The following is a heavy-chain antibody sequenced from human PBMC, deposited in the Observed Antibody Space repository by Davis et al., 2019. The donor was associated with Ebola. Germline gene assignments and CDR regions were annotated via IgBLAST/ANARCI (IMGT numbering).Heavy chain of an antibody. V-gene: IGHV3-9*01. CDR1: GFTVSSNH. CDR2: ISWNGGSK. Sequence: SLKISCTASGFTVSSNHMSWVRQAPGKGLEWVSGISWNGGSKDYADSVKGRFTISRDNAKNYLYLQMNSLTPEDTAFYYCARVNVVAAGSFYFWGQGTRVTVSA. CDR3: ARVNVVAAGSFYF. D-gene: IGHD6-13*01. J-gene: IGHJ4*02.